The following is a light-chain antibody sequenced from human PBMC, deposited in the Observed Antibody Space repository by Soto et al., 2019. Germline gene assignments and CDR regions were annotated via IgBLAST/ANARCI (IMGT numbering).Light chain of an antibody. CDR3: SSYTTYTTPV. CDR1: STDLRFYHY. CDR2: EVS. Sequence: QSALTQPASVSGSPGQSITISCTGTSTDLRFYHYVSWYQHHPGKAPKLIIYEVSNRPSGASNRFSGSKSGNMASLTISGLQAEDEADYYCSSYTTYTTPVFGGGTKLTVL. V-gene: IGLV2-14*01. J-gene: IGLJ2*01.